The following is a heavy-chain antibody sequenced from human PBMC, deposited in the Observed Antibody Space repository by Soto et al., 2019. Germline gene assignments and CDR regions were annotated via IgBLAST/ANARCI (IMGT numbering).Heavy chain of an antibody. V-gene: IGHV1-69*06. CDR2: IIPIFGTA. CDR1: GGTFSSYA. J-gene: IGHJ5*02. CDR3: GRASNWFDP. Sequence: QVQLVQSGAEVKKPGSSVKVSCKASGGTFSSYAISWVRQAPGQGLEWLGGIIPIFGTANYAQKFQGRVTSTADKATGTAYMEVSSRRSEDTAVYYCGRASNWFDPWGQGTLVTVSS.